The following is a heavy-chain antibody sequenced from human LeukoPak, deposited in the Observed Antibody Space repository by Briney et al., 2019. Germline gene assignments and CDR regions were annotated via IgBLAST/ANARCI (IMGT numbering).Heavy chain of an antibody. CDR1: GYTLTELS. Sequence: ASVKVSCKVSGYTLTELSMHWVRQAPGKGLEWMGGFDPEDGETIYAQKFQGRVTMTEDTSTDTAYMELSSLRSEDTAVYYCATGIAAAPPFGYYYMDVWGKGTTVTVSS. CDR3: ATGIAAAPPFGYYYMDV. J-gene: IGHJ6*03. D-gene: IGHD6-13*01. CDR2: FDPEDGET. V-gene: IGHV1-24*01.